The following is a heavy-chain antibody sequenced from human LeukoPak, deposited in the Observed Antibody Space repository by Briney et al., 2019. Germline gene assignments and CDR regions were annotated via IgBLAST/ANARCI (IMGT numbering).Heavy chain of an antibody. CDR3: ATDQTPSTIAVPGTVFDY. CDR2: INPNSGGT. V-gene: IGHV1-2*02. J-gene: IGHJ4*02. CDR1: GYTFTGYY. Sequence: GASVKVSCKASGYTFTGYYMHWVRQAPGQGLEWMGWINPNSGGTNYAQKFQGSVTMTRDTSISTAYMELSRLRSDDTAVYYCATDQTPSTIAVPGTVFDYWGQGTLVPVSS. D-gene: IGHD6-19*01.